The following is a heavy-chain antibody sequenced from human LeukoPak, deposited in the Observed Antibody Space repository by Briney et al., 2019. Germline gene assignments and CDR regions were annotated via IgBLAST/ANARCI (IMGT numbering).Heavy chain of an antibody. CDR1: GGTFSSYA. Sequence: GASVKVSCKASGGTFSSYAISWVRQAPGQGLEWMGGIIPIFGTANYAQKFQGRVTITADESTSTAYMELSSLRSEDTAVYYCAGANSGYSYGYGQFDPWGQGTLVTVSS. V-gene: IGHV1-69*13. J-gene: IGHJ5*02. CDR3: AGANSGYSYGYGQFDP. D-gene: IGHD5-18*01. CDR2: IIPIFGTA.